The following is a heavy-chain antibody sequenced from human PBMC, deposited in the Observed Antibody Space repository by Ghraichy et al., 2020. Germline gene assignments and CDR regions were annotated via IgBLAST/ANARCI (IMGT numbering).Heavy chain of an antibody. Sequence: GESLRLSCAASGFTFSSYSMNWVRQAPGKGLEWVSSISSSSSYIYYADSVKGRFTLSRDNAKNSLYLQMSSLRAEDTAVYYCARDPNLFVYFDYWGQGTLVTVSS. CDR2: ISSSSSYI. D-gene: IGHD2-21*01. V-gene: IGHV3-21*01. CDR1: GFTFSSYS. CDR3: ARDPNLFVYFDY. J-gene: IGHJ4*02.